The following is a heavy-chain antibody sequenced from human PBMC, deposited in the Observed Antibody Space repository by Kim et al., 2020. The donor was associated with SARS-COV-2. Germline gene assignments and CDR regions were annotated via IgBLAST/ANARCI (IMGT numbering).Heavy chain of an antibody. J-gene: IGHJ3*02. D-gene: IGHD3-22*01. Sequence: RKGRVTISLDTSRNQFSLKLISVTAADTAVYYCARGYYYDNSGYPDDFDIWGQGTMVTVSS. V-gene: IGHV4-59*09. CDR3: ARGYYYDNSGYPDDFDI.